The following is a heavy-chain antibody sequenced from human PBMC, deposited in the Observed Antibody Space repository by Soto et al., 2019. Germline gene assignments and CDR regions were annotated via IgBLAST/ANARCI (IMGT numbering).Heavy chain of an antibody. CDR2: TRNKANSYTT. J-gene: IGHJ4*02. CDR1: GFTFSDHY. D-gene: IGHD3-22*01. Sequence: GGSLRLSCAASGFTFSDHYMDWVRQAPGKGLEWVGRTRNKANSYTTEYAASVKGRFTISRDDSKNSLYLQMNSLKTEDTAVYYCARESTYYYDSSGYYYDWGQGT. V-gene: IGHV3-72*01. CDR3: ARESTYYYDSSGYYYD.